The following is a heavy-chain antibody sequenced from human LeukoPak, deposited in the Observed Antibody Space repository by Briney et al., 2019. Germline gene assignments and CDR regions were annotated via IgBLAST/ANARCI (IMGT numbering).Heavy chain of an antibody. CDR2: IYHSGST. Sequence: PSETLSLTCTVSGYSISSGYYWGWIRQPPGKGLEWIGSIYHSGSTYYNPSLKSRVTISVDTSKNQFSLKLSSVTAADTAVYYCATSQYYYDSSGYRDYWGQGTLVTVSS. V-gene: IGHV4-38-2*02. CDR1: GYSISSGYY. D-gene: IGHD3-22*01. CDR3: ATSQYYYDSSGYRDY. J-gene: IGHJ4*02.